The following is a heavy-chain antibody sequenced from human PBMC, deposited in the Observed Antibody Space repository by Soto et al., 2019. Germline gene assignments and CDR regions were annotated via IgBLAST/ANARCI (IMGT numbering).Heavy chain of an antibody. CDR1: GAYISDFS. Sequence: SETLSLTSRVSGAYISDFSWSWIRQPAGKGLEWIGRITINGNTQKNPSFKSRVTMSIDTSKNQFSLKLNSVTAADTAVYFCATFVVPASRHTDFDFWGPGILVTVSS. CDR2: ITINGNT. CDR3: ATFVVPASRHTDFDF. V-gene: IGHV4-4*07. J-gene: IGHJ4*02. D-gene: IGHD2-21*02.